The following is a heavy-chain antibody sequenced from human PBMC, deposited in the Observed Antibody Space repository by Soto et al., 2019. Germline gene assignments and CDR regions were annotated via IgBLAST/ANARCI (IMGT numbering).Heavy chain of an antibody. CDR3: ARDYRAFDVDRVDPYSFDY. Sequence: EVQLLESGGGLVQPGGSLRLSCAASGFTFSSYSMNWVRQAPGKGLEWVSSISSSSSYIYYADSVKGRFTISRDNAKNTLYLKINILGAEDTAVYYCARDYRAFDVDRVDPYSFDYWGQGTLVTVSS. V-gene: IGHV3-21*01. CDR1: GFTFSSYS. D-gene: IGHD5-12*01. CDR2: ISSSSSYI. J-gene: IGHJ4*02.